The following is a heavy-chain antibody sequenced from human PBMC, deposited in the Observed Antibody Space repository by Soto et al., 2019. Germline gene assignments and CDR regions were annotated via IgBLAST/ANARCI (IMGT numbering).Heavy chain of an antibody. D-gene: IGHD3-22*01. Sequence: SVKVSCKASGGTFSSYAISWVRQAPGQGLEWMGGIIPIFGTANYAQKFQGRVTITADESTSTAYMELSSLRSEDTAVYYCARSYDSSGYYPDSYHYGMDVWGQGPTVTVSS. CDR3: ARSYDSSGYYPDSYHYGMDV. J-gene: IGHJ6*02. CDR2: IIPIFGTA. V-gene: IGHV1-69*13. CDR1: GGTFSSYA.